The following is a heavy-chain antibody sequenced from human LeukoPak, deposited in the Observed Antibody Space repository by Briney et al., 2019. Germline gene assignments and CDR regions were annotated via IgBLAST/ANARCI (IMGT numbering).Heavy chain of an antibody. CDR3: ARTAMVRGVMIPYYFDY. D-gene: IGHD3-10*01. J-gene: IGHJ4*02. CDR2: ISAYNGNT. Sequence: GASVKVSCKASGGTFSSYAISWVRQAPGQGLEWMGWISAYNGNTNYAQKLQGRVTMTTDTSTSTAYMELRSLRSDDTAVYYCARTAMVRGVMIPYYFDYWGQGTLVTVSS. V-gene: IGHV1-18*01. CDR1: GGTFSSYA.